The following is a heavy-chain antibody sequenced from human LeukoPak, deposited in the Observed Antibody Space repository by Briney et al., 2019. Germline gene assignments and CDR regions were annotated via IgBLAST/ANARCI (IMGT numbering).Heavy chain of an antibody. V-gene: IGHV3-74*03. J-gene: IGHJ4*02. CDR1: GFTFNKYW. CDR2: INADGSST. D-gene: IGHD3-22*01. Sequence: GGSLRLSCAASGFTFNKYWMHWVRQVPGKGLVWVSRINADGSSTTYADSVKGRFTISRDNSKNTVYLQMNSLRAEDTAVYFCARDPARTYYYDSSGYYFDYWGQGTLVTVSS. CDR3: ARDPARTYYYDSSGYYFDY.